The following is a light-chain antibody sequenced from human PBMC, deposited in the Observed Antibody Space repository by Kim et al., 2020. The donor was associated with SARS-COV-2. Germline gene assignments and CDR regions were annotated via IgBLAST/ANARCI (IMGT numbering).Light chain of an antibody. J-gene: IGLJ2*01. CDR3: QAWDSITVV. Sequence: LTSARTPGFTCSGHKLENNIASGYKQQQVQSPVLVIHEDSKRPSGIPERFSGSNAGNTATLTISGTQAMDEADYYCQAWDSITVVVGEGHQLTFL. CDR2: EDS. CDR1: KLENNI. V-gene: IGLV3-1*01.